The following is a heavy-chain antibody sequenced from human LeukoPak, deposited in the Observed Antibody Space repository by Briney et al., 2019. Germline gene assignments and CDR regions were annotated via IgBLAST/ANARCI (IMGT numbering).Heavy chain of an antibody. Sequence: PGGSLRLSCAASGFTFSSYAMHWVRQAPGQGLEWVAVISYDGSNKNYADSVKGRFTISRDNSKNTLYLQMNSLRAEDTAVYYCARVIPTPEDYDFWSGYFDYWGQGTLVTVSS. V-gene: IGHV3-30-3*01. CDR1: GFTFSSYA. J-gene: IGHJ4*02. D-gene: IGHD3-3*01. CDR2: ISYDGSNK. CDR3: ARVIPTPEDYDFWSGYFDY.